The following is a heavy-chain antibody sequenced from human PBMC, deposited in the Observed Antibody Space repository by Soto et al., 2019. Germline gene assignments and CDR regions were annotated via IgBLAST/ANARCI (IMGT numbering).Heavy chain of an antibody. CDR2: IYYSGST. Sequence: SETLSLTCTVSGGSTSSYYWSWIRQPPGKGLEWIGYIYYSGSTNYNPSLKSRVTISVDTSKNQFSLKLSSVTAADTAVYYCARYDSSYALFDYWGQGTLVTVSS. D-gene: IGHD3-22*01. J-gene: IGHJ4*01. CDR3: ARYDSSYALFDY. V-gene: IGHV4-59*01. CDR1: GGSTSSYY.